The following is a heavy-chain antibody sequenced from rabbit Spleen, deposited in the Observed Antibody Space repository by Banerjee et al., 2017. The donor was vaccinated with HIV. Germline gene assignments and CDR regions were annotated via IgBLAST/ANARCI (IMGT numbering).Heavy chain of an antibody. Sequence: QEQLTETGGGLVQPGGSLTLSCKASGIDFTNYYITWVRQAPGKGLEWIACIYAGSGGGTYYATWAKGRFTISKSSSTTVTLQMTSLTAADTATYFCARETGAAYYASDLWGQGTLVTVS. CDR2: IYAGSGGGT. CDR3: ARETGAAYYASDL. V-gene: IGHV1S45*01. CDR1: GIDFTNYY. J-gene: IGHJ4*01. D-gene: IGHD6-1*01.